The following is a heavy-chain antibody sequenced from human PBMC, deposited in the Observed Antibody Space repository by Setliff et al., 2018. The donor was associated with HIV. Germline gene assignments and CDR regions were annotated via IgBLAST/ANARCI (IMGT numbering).Heavy chain of an antibody. Sequence: SETLSLTCSVSGGSISSYYWSWIRQPPGKGLEWIGYIYYSGSTNYNPSLESRVTISIDTSKNQFSLKLSSVTAADTAMYYCARHWGYSYGIDYWGQGIPVTVSS. D-gene: IGHD5-18*01. CDR2: IYYSGST. CDR3: ARHWGYSYGIDY. CDR1: GGSISSYY. J-gene: IGHJ4*02. V-gene: IGHV4-59*08.